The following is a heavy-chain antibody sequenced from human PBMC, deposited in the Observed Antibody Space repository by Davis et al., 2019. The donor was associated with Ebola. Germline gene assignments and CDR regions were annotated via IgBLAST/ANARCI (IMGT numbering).Heavy chain of an antibody. D-gene: IGHD1-26*01. CDR3: AKDRIVAATKWGCYFDY. CDR2: ISGSGGST. V-gene: IGHV3-23*01. J-gene: IGHJ4*02. CDR1: GFTFSSYA. Sequence: GESLKISCAASGFTFSSYAMSWVRQAPGKGLEWVSAISGSGGSTYYADSVKGRFTISRDNSKNTLYLQMNSLRAEDTAVYYCAKDRIVAATKWGCYFDYWGQGTLVTVSS.